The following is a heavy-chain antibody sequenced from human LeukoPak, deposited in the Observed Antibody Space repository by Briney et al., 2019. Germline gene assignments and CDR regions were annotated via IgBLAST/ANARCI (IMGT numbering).Heavy chain of an antibody. CDR2: INHSGST. D-gene: IGHD3-10*01. J-gene: IGHJ4*02. CDR3: ARGPLYGSGNYYYDC. Sequence: SETLSLTCAVYGGSFSGYYWSWIRQPPGKGLEWIGEINHSGSTNYNPSLKSRVTISVDTSKNQFSLKVSSVTAADTAIYYCARGPLYGSGNYYYDCWGQGTLVTVSS. CDR1: GGSFSGYY. V-gene: IGHV4-34*01.